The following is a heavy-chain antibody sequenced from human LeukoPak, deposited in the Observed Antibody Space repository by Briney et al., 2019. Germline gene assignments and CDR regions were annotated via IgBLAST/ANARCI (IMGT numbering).Heavy chain of an antibody. CDR1: GFTFSSYS. CDR3: GGEIVYYDSSGFDY. Sequence: GGSLRLSCAASGFTFSSYSMHWVRQAPGKGLEWVSSISSSSSYIYYADSVKGRFTISRDNAHNSLYLQMHSLRAEDTAGYYWGGEIVYYDSSGFDYGGQGTLVTVSS. CDR2: ISSSSSYI. J-gene: IGHJ4*02. V-gene: IGHV3-21*01. D-gene: IGHD3-22*01.